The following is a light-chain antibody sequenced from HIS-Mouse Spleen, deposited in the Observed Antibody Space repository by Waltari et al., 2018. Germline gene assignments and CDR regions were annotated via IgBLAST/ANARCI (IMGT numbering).Light chain of an antibody. CDR3: QQFNSYPIT. J-gene: IGKJ5*01. CDR1: QGISSA. V-gene: IGKV1-13*02. CDR2: DAS. Sequence: AIQLTQSPSSLSASVGDRVTITCRASQGISSALAWYQQKPGKAPKPLIYDASSLESGFPSRFSGSGSGTDFTLTISSLQPEDFATYYCQQFNSYPITFGQGTRLEIK.